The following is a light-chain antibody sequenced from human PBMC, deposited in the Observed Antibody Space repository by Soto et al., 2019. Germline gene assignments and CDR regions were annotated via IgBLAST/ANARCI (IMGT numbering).Light chain of an antibody. CDR3: CSYVGSSTYV. CDR2: EGS. J-gene: IGLJ1*01. CDR1: SSDVGNYNL. Sequence: QSVLTQPASVSGSPGQSITISCTGTSSDVGNYNLVSWYQQHPGKAPKLMIYEGSKRPSGVSNRFSGSKSGNTASLTISGLQADDEADYYCCSYVGSSTYVFGTGTKVTVL. V-gene: IGLV2-23*01.